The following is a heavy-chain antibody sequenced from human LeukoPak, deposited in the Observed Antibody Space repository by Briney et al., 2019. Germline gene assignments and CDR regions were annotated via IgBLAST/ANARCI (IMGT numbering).Heavy chain of an antibody. D-gene: IGHD3-22*01. Sequence: SETLSLTCTVSGGSISSGDYYWSWIRQPPGKGLEWIGYIYYSGGTYYNPSLKSRVTISVDTSKNQFSLKLSSVTAADTAVYYCARAAGPPDYYDSSGYYFDYWGQGTLVTVSS. CDR1: GGSISSGDYY. V-gene: IGHV4-30-4*01. CDR3: ARAAGPPDYYDSSGYYFDY. J-gene: IGHJ4*02. CDR2: IYYSGGT.